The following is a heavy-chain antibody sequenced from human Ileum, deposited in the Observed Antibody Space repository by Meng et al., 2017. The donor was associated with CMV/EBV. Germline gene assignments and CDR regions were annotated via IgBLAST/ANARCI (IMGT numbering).Heavy chain of an antibody. CDR2: IYSGGNT. D-gene: IGHD2/OR15-2a*01. CDR1: GFTVSNNY. Sequence: GGSLRLSCAASGFTVSNNYMTWVRQAPGKGLEWVSVIYSGGNTYYADSVKGRFTISRDNSKNTLYLQMNSLRAEDTAMYYCARVTFPTEHGYWGRGNLVTVSS. V-gene: IGHV3-53*01. J-gene: IGHJ4*02. CDR3: ARVTFPTEHGY.